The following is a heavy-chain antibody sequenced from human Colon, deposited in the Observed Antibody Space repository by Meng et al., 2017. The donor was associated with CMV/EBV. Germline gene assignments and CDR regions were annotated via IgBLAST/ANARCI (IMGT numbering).Heavy chain of an antibody. CDR2: INARGSTI. CDR3: VKDSTSGWFGLHYFTS. V-gene: IGHV3-48*03. CDR1: GFTFSSYE. J-gene: IGHJ4*02. D-gene: IGHD6-19*01. Sequence: GGSLRLSCAASGFTFSSYEMNWVRQAPGEGLEWVSSINARGSTIYYADSVKGRFTISRDNARDSLYLQMSSLRAEDTALYYCVKDSTSGWFGLHYFTSWGQGTLVTVSS.